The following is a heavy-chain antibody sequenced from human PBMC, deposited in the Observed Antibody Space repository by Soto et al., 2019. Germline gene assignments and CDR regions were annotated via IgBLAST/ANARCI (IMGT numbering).Heavy chain of an antibody. CDR1: GYTFTTYF. V-gene: IGHV1-2*07. CDR3: ARGGFYYDSSGSPFVF. D-gene: IGHD3-22*01. Sequence: GASVKVSCKTSGYTFTTYFIHWVRQAPGRGLEWLGWINVDSGDTKSADGFKGRVTLTRDTSITTADMELTSLTSDDTAVYYCARGGFYYDSSGSPFVFWGQGTLVTVSS. J-gene: IGHJ5*01. CDR2: INVDSGDT.